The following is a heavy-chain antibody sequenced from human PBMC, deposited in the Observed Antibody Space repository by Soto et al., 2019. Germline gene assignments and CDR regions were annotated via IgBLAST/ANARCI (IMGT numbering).Heavy chain of an antibody. CDR2: ISKTGVST. D-gene: IGHD4-17*01. CDR1: GFTFSTYA. Sequence: PGGSLRLSCAASGFTFSTYAMNWVRQAPGKGLEWVSAISKTGVSTYYAESVRGRFTISRDNSINTLYLQVSGLRTEDTAVYYCAHPRGYGVFDAVDIWGQGTMVTVSS. CDR3: AHPRGYGVFDAVDI. J-gene: IGHJ3*02. V-gene: IGHV3-23*01.